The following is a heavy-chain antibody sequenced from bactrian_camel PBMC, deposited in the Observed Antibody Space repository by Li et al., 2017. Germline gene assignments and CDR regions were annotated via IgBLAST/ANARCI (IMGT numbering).Heavy chain of an antibody. CDR2: IYTGGDST. J-gene: IGHJ4*01. CDR1: GFTFTNYW. D-gene: IGHD1*01. V-gene: IGHV3S19*01. Sequence: QLVESGGGLVQPGGSLGLSCAASGFTFTNYWMHWVRHGPGKGLEWVSSIYTGGDSTYYTDSVKGRFTISKDDAKNTLYLQMHSLKPEDTAMYYCAARSVGWCPLFEHWLGKRAYTPGGYFTNWGQGTQVTV. CDR3: AARSVGWCPLFEHWLGKRAYTPGGYFTN.